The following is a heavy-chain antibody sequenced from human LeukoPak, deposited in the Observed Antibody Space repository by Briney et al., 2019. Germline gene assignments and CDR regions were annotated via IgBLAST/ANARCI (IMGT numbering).Heavy chain of an antibody. Sequence: SSETLSLTCTVSGGSISSYYWSWIRQPPGKGLEWIGYIYYSGSTNYNPSLKSRVTISVDTSKNQFSLKLSSVTAADTAVYYCARDGGYSYGRFDYWGQGTLVTVSS. D-gene: IGHD5-18*01. CDR1: GGSISSYY. J-gene: IGHJ4*02. CDR3: ARDGGYSYGRFDY. CDR2: IYYSGST. V-gene: IGHV4-59*12.